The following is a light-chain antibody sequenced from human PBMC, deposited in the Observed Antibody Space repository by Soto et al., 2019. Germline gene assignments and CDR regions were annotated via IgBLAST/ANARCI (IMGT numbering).Light chain of an antibody. CDR3: QVWDRTSDRYV. CDR1: DIGNKN. V-gene: IGLV3-21*02. CDR2: DDS. J-gene: IGLJ1*01. Sequence: SYELTHTPSGSVAPGQTASITCGGNDIGNKNVHWLQQKPGQAPALFSYDDSYRPSGIQERFSGSNPGNMAALTISRVQPGDEADYYCQVWDRTSDRYVFATETKVTVL.